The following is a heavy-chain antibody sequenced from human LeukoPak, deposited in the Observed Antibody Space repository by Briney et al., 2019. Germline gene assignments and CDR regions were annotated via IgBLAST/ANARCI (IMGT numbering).Heavy chain of an antibody. J-gene: IGHJ4*02. CDR3: ARGSPEAGATRGYFDY. Sequence: ASVKVSCKASGYTFTGYYVHWLRQAPGHGLEWMGWISPNSGGTDYAQKFQGGVTMTRDTSISTAYMELSSLRSDDTAVYYCARGSPEAGATRGYFDYWGQGTLVTVSS. V-gene: IGHV1-2*02. D-gene: IGHD1-26*01. CDR1: GYTFTGYY. CDR2: ISPNSGGT.